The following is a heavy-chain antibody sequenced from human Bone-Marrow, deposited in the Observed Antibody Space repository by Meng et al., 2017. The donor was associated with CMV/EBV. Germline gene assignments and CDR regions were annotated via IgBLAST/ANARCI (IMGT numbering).Heavy chain of an antibody. CDR2: ISWNSGSI. CDR1: GFTFDDYA. CDR3: AKAAGYYYDSSGNIDY. J-gene: IGHJ4*02. D-gene: IGHD3-22*01. V-gene: IGHV3-9*01. Sequence: GGSLRLSCAASGFTFDDYAMHWVRQAPGKGLEWVSGISWNSGSIGYADSVKGRFTISRDNAKNSLYLQMNSLRAEDTALYYCAKAAGYYYDSSGNIDYWGQGTLVTVSS.